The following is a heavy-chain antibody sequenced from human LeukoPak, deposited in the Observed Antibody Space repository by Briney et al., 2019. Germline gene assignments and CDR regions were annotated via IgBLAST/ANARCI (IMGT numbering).Heavy chain of an antibody. D-gene: IGHD1-26*01. CDR3: AKAGGSYQGPDDS. J-gene: IGHJ4*02. CDR1: GFTFSNYG. CDR2: ISYDGSTK. V-gene: IGHV3-30*18. Sequence: PGGSLRLSCAGSGFTFSNYGMHWVRQAPGKGLEWVAVISYDGSTKYYADSVKGRFTISRDNSKNTLYLQMNSLRAEDTAVYYCAKAGGSYQGPDDSWGQGTLVTVPS.